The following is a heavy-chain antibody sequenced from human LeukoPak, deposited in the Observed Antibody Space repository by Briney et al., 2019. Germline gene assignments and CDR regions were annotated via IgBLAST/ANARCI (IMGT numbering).Heavy chain of an antibody. CDR1: GFTFSNYW. CDR2: IDREGTTT. Sequence: GGSLRLSCAASGFTFSNYWIFWVRQAPGKGLVWVSHIDREGTTTRYADPVRGRFLVSRDNAKNTVDLQMNSLGAEDTAVYYCARAPYSSSPDYWGQGALVTVSS. J-gene: IGHJ4*02. CDR3: ARAPYSSSPDY. V-gene: IGHV3-74*01. D-gene: IGHD6-19*01.